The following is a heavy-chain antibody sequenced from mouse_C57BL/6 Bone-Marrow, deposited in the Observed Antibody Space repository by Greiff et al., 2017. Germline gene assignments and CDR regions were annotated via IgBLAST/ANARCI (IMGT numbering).Heavy chain of an antibody. CDR2: IHPSDSDT. D-gene: IGHD1-1*01. Sequence: QVQLQQPGAELVKPGASVKVSCKASGYTFTSYWMHWVKQRPGQGLEWIGRIHPSDSDTNYNQKFKGKVTLTVDKSSSTAYMQLSRLTSEDSAVSFCAIGTTIVAKWYLDVWGKGTTVTVSS. CDR1: GYTFTSYW. CDR3: AIGTTIVAKWYLDV. J-gene: IGHJ1*03. V-gene: IGHV1-74*01.